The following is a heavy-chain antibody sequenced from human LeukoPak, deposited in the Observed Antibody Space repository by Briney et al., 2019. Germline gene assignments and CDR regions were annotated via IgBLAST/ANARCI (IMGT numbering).Heavy chain of an antibody. Sequence: SETLSLTCTVSGGSISSGGYYWSWIRQPPGKGLEWIGYIYYSGSTYYNPSLKSRVTISVDTSKNQFSLKLSSVTAADTAVYYCAREGRGMTTAQTGFDYWGQGTLVTVSS. CDR3: AREGRGMTTAQTGFDY. CDR2: IYYSGST. J-gene: IGHJ4*02. CDR1: GGSISSGGYY. V-gene: IGHV4-30-4*08. D-gene: IGHD4-17*01.